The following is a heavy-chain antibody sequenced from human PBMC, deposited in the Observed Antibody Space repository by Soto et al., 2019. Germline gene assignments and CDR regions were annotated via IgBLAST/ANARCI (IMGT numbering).Heavy chain of an antibody. D-gene: IGHD3-16*01. CDR1: GFSISNFG. V-gene: IGHV3-21*04. Sequence: GGSLRLSCSASGFSISNFGMFWVRQAPGRGLEWISFISRSHSDIYYADSVKGRFTISRDNAKNSLYLQMNSLRAEDTALYYCARTYLRLALALSWFDLGGQGPLVTVS. CDR2: ISRSHSDI. J-gene: IGHJ5*02. CDR3: ARTYLRLALALSWFDL.